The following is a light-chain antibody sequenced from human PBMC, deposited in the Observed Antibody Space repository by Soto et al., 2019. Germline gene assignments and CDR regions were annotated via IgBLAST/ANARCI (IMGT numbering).Light chain of an antibody. CDR1: QSVDSTF. CDR3: QQYMSSVT. CDR2: GAS. J-gene: IGKJ1*01. Sequence: EIVLTQSPGSLSLSPGERATLSCRASQSVDSTFFAWYQKKPGQAPRLLIYGASKRATGVPDRFSGSGSGTDLTLTVSRLETEDFAVYYCQQYMSSVTFGQGTKVEI. V-gene: IGKV3-20*01.